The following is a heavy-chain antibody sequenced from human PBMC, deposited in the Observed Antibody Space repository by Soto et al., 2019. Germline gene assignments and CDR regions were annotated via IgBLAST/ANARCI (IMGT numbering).Heavy chain of an antibody. CDR2: VSGYSGYT. J-gene: IGHJ4*02. CDR3: ARDNRAQSSGWYNY. CDR1: DYPFTSYG. Sequence: QIQLVQSGTEVKKPGASVKVSCKPSDYPFTSYGISWVRQAPGQGLEWMGWVSGYSGYTNYAQNFQGRVTLTTDTSTSTAYMELRSLRSDDTAMYYCARDNRAQSSGWYNYWGQGTLVIVSS. V-gene: IGHV1-18*01. D-gene: IGHD6-19*01.